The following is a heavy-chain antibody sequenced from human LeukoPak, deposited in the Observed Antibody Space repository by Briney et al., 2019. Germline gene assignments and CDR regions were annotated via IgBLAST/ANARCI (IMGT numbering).Heavy chain of an antibody. V-gene: IGHV2-26*01. CDR1: GFSLSNAKMG. CDR3: ARISEFFGIITFFDY. CDR2: IFSNDEK. J-gene: IGHJ4*02. Sequence: ESGPTLVNPTETLTLTCTVSGFSLSNAKMGVSWIRQPPGKALEWLAHIFSNDEKSYSTSLKSRLTISKDTSKSQVVLTMTNMDPVDTATNYCARISEFFGIITFFDYWGQGTLVTVSS. D-gene: IGHD3-3*01.